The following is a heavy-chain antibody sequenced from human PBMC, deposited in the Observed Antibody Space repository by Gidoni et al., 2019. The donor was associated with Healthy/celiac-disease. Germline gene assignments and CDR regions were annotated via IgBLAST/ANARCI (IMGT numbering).Heavy chain of an antibody. V-gene: IGHV1-3*01. Sequence: QVQLVQSGAEVKKPGASVKVSCKASGYTFTSYAMHWVRQAPGQRLEWMGWINAGNGNTKYSQKFQGRVTITRDTSASTAYMELSSLRSEDTAVYYCARELTIFGVVNGNWFDPWGQGTLVTVSS. CDR3: ARELTIFGVVNGNWFDP. J-gene: IGHJ5*02. CDR1: GYTFTSYA. CDR2: INAGNGNT. D-gene: IGHD3-3*01.